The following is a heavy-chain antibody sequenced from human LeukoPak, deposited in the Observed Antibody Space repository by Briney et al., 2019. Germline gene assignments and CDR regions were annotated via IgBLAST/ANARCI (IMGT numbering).Heavy chain of an antibody. CDR3: ARGLVATSEIGGDFDC. CDR1: GYTFTSYG. Sequence: ASVKVSCKASGYTFTSYGISWVRQAPGQGLEWMGWISAYNGNTNYAQKLQGRVTMTTDTSTSTAYMELRSLRSDDTAVYYCARGLVATSEIGGDFDCWGQGTLVTVSS. V-gene: IGHV1-18*01. CDR2: ISAYNGNT. J-gene: IGHJ4*02. D-gene: IGHD5-12*01.